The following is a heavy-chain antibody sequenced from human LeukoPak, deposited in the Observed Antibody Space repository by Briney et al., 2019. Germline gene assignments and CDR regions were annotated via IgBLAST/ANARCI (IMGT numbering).Heavy chain of an antibody. CDR1: GYTFTSYG. D-gene: IGHD2-2*03. Sequence: AASVKVSCKASGYTFTSYGISWVRQAPGQGLEWMGWISAYNGNTNYAQKLQGRVTMTTDTSTSTAYMELRSLRSGDTAVYYCARVLDYYYYYMDVWGKGTTVTVSS. J-gene: IGHJ6*03. CDR3: ARVLDYYYYYMDV. V-gene: IGHV1-18*01. CDR2: ISAYNGNT.